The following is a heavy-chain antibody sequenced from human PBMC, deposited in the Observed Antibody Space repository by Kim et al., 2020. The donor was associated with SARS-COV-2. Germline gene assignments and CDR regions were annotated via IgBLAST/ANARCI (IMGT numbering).Heavy chain of an antibody. CDR3: ARGYSSSWYGDLDAFDI. V-gene: IGHV3-33*01. Sequence: GGSLRLSCAASGFTFSSYGMHWVRQAPGKGLEWVAVIWYDGSNKYYADSVKGRFTISRDNSKNTLYLQMNSLRAEDTAVYYCARGYSSSWYGDLDAFDIWGQGTMVTVSS. D-gene: IGHD6-13*01. CDR1: GFTFSSYG. J-gene: IGHJ3*02. CDR2: IWYDGSNK.